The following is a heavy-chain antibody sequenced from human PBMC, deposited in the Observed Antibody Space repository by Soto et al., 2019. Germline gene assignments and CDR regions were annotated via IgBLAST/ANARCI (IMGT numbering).Heavy chain of an antibody. CDR3: ARIYFGSGSYYNDLQSTWCAP. D-gene: IGHD3-10*01. Sequence: ASVKVSCKASGYTFTSYAMHWVRQAPGQRLEWMGWINAGNGNTKYSQKFQGRVTITRDTSASTAYMELSSLRSEDTAVYYCARIYFGSGSYYNDLQSTWCAPGGQGTLVTVSS. V-gene: IGHV1-3*01. CDR2: INAGNGNT. J-gene: IGHJ5*02. CDR1: GYTFTSYA.